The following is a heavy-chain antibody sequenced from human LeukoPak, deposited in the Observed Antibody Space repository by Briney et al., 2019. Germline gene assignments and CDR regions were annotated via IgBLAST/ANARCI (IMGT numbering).Heavy chain of an antibody. D-gene: IGHD3-16*01. CDR2: IDNSGST. J-gene: IGHJ6*03. Sequence: PSQTLSLTCTVSGGSISSTGYYWTWIRQPAGKGLEWIGHIDNSGSTNCNPSLKCRVTISVDTSKNQFPLNLTSVTAADTAVYYCARDCEFCDLLFYMNVWGKGTTVTVSS. V-gene: IGHV4-61*09. CDR3: ARDCEFCDLLFYMNV. CDR1: GGSISSTGYY.